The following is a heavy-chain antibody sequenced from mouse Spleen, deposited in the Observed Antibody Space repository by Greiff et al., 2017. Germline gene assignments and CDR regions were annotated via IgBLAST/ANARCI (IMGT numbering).Heavy chain of an antibody. CDR3: AFEGRAMDY. CDR2: IHPSDSDT. J-gene: IGHJ4*01. V-gene: IGHV1-74*01. CDR1: GYTFTSYW. Sequence: QVQLQQPGAELVKPGASVKVSCQASGYTFTSYWMHWVKQRPGQGLEWIGRIHPSDSDTNYNQKFKGKATLTLDTSSSPASMQLSALTSEDSAVYYGAFEGRAMDYWGQGTSVTVSS.